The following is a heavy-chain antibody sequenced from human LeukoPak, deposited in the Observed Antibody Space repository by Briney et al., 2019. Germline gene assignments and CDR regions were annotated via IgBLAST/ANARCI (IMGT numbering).Heavy chain of an antibody. CDR2: IASSGRNT. Sequence: GGSLRLSCAASGSNFNDAAMTWVRQAPGKGLEWVSLIASSGRNTYYTDSVRGRFTISRDNSRSTLSLQMNSLRVEDTAMYYCAKDIQLSAWGLGTMVTVSS. D-gene: IGHD5-24*01. J-gene: IGHJ3*01. V-gene: IGHV3-23*01. CDR3: AKDIQLSA. CDR1: GSNFNDAA.